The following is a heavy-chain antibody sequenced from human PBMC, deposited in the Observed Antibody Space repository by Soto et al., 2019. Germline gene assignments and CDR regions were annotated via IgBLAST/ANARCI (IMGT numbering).Heavy chain of an antibody. Sequence: SGPTLVNPTQTLTLNCTFSGFSLSTSGVGGGWIRQPPGKDLEWLALTYWDDDKRHSPSLKSRLTITKDTSKNQVVLTMTNMDPGVTATYYCARGMAMVDYWGQGTLVTVSS. D-gene: IGHD5-18*01. CDR3: ARGMAMVDY. CDR2: TYWDDDK. CDR1: GFSLSTSGVG. J-gene: IGHJ4*02. V-gene: IGHV2-5*02.